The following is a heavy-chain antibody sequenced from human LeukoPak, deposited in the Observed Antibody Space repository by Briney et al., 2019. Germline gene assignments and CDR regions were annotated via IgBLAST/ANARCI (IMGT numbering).Heavy chain of an antibody. CDR3: ARDRYGANSPFDY. V-gene: IGHV3-33*01. CDR1: GFTFSNYG. J-gene: IGHJ4*02. Sequence: PGGSLRLSCAASGFTFSNYGMHWVRQAPGKGLEWVAVIWYDASNKYYADSVNGRFTISRDNSKNTLYLQMNSLRAEDTAVYYCARDRYGANSPFDYWGQGTLVTVSS. D-gene: IGHD4-23*01. CDR2: IWYDASNK.